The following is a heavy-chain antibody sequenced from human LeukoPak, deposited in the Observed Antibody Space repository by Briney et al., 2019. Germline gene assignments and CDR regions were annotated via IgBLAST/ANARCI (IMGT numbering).Heavy chain of an antibody. D-gene: IGHD6-19*01. CDR1: GFTFGAYY. J-gene: IGHJ4*02. Sequence: GGSLRLSCAASGFTFGAYYMTWVRQAPGKGLEWVANIKQDGSERYYVDSVKGRFTISRDNANNSLYLQMNSLRAEDTAVYYCARMSGIAVAAIWISYFDYWGQGTLVTVSS. CDR3: ARMSGIAVAAIWISYFDY. CDR2: IKQDGSER. V-gene: IGHV3-7*03.